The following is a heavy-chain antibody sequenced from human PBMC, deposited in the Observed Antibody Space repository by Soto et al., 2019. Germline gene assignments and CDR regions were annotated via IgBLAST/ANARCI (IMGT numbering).Heavy chain of an antibody. J-gene: IGHJ3*02. CDR1: GGTLSDYA. Sequence: VKVSCKDSGGTLSDYAFSWVRQAPGQGLEWMGGIIPIFGTANYAQKFQGRVTITADESTSTAYMELSSLRSEDTAVYYCARFTRDWNARAEALDIWGQGTMVNVS. D-gene: IGHD1-1*01. CDR3: ARFTRDWNARAEALDI. CDR2: IIPIFGTA. V-gene: IGHV1-69*13.